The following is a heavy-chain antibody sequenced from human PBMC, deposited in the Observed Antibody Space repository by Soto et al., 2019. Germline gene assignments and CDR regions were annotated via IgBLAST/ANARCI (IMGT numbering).Heavy chain of an antibody. J-gene: IGHJ5*02. CDR1: GYTFTSYG. D-gene: IGHD3-22*01. CDR3: ARDYYDSSGYSNWFDP. V-gene: IGHV1-18*01. CDR2: ISAYNGNT. Sequence: ASGKVSCKASGYTFTSYGISWVRQAPGQGLEWMGWISAYNGNTNYAQKLQGRVTMTTDTSTSTAYMELRSLRSDDTAVYYCARDYYDSSGYSNWFDPWGQGTLVTVSS.